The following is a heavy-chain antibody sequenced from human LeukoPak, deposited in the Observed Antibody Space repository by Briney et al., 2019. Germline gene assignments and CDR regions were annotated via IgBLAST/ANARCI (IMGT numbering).Heavy chain of an antibody. CDR1: GYTFTSYY. D-gene: IGHD6-13*01. CDR3: ARDLAAAGSFDY. Sequence: ASVKVSCKASGYTFTSYYMHWVRQAPGQGLEWMGWINPNSGGTNYAQKFQGRVTMTRDTSISTAYMELSRLRSDDTAVYYCARDLAAAGSFDYWGQGTLVTVSS. CDR2: INPNSGGT. V-gene: IGHV1-2*02. J-gene: IGHJ4*02.